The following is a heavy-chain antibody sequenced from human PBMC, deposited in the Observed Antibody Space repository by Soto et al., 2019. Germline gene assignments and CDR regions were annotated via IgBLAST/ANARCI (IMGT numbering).Heavy chain of an antibody. D-gene: IGHD5-12*01. V-gene: IGHV3-21*02. Sequence: EVQLVESGGGLVKPGGSLRLSCAASGFTFSTCSMNWVRQDPGKGLEWVSSISSSSRNIYYADSVKGRFTISRDNANNALYLQINSLRAEDTAVSSCARYTGYEAATIYYWIQGTLVTGSS. CDR3: ARYTGYEAATIYY. J-gene: IGHJ4*02. CDR1: GFTFSTCS. CDR2: ISSSSRNI.